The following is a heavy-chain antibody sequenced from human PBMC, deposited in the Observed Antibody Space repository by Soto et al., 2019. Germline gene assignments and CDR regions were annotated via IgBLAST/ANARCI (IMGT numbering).Heavy chain of an antibody. CDR3: ARGDRGGSGSPASYYYSGLDV. D-gene: IGHD3-10*01. CDR1: GFTFSSYA. CDR2: VSAGGDMT. J-gene: IGHJ6*02. Sequence: DVQLLESGGDLVQPGGSLRLSCAASGFTFSSYAMSWVRQAPGKGLEWVSSVSAGGDMTYYSDSVKGRFTISRDNSNNALFLQMSSLRAEDTALYYCARGDRGGSGSPASYYYSGLDVWGQGTKVTVSS. V-gene: IGHV3-23*01.